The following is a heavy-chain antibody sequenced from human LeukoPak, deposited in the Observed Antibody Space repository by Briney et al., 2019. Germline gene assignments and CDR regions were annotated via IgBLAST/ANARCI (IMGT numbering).Heavy chain of an antibody. J-gene: IGHJ4*02. CDR1: GGSFSGYY. CDR3: APTYSYTAGGYDY. Sequence: PSETLSLTCAVYGGSFSGYYWSWIRQPPGKGLEWIGEINHSGSTNYNPSLKSRVTISVDTSKNQFSLRVRSVTAADTALYYCAPTYSYTAGGYDYWGQGTLVTVSS. CDR2: INHSGST. V-gene: IGHV4-34*01. D-gene: IGHD5-18*01.